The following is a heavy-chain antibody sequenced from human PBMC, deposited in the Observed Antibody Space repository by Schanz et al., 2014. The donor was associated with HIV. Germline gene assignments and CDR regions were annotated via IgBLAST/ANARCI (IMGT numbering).Heavy chain of an antibody. J-gene: IGHJ2*01. V-gene: IGHV3-23*01. CDR1: GFTFNNYA. D-gene: IGHD2-15*01. CDR2: INWNGDTT. Sequence: EVQLLEFGGGLVRPGESLRLSCLASGFTFNNYAMSWVRQAPGKGLEWVAVINWNGDTTYYADSVKGRFTISRDDSKNTVYVQMDSLTAEDTAVYYCALSRPSGYGGSWYFDLWGRGTLVSVSS. CDR3: ALSRPSGYGGSWYFDL.